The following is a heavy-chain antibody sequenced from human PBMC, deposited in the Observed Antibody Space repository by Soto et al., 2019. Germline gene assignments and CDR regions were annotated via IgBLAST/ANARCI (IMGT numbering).Heavy chain of an antibody. Sequence: QVQLVQSGAEVKKPGASVKVSCKASGYTFTSYAMHWVRQAPGQRLEWMGWINAGNGNTKYSQKFQGSVTLTRDTPAITAQKELISLRFEATAGYSCETTSGYSLHAYWAQGTLVPVSS. CDR3: ETTSGYSLHAY. CDR2: INAGNGNT. V-gene: IGHV1-3*01. J-gene: IGHJ4*02. CDR1: GYTFTSYA. D-gene: IGHD3-3*01.